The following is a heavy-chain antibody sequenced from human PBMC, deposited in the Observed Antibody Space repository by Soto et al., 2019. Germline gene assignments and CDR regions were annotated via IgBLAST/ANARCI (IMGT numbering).Heavy chain of an antibody. CDR2: ISGSGGGT. CDR1: GFTLSSYK. CDR3: ASVLRYFDWTPSHGMDV. D-gene: IGHD3-9*01. Sequence: GGALRRPCAVSGFTLSSYKMSKIRQDPWKGLEWVSAISGSGGGTYYADSVKGRFTISRDNSKNTLYLQMNSLRAEDTAVYYCASVLRYFDWTPSHGMDVWGQGTTVTVSS. J-gene: IGHJ6*02. V-gene: IGHV3-23*01.